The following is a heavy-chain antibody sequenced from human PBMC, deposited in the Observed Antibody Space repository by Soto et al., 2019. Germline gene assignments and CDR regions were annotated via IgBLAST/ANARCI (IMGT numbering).Heavy chain of an antibody. CDR3: ARDRPARASGYPLSPPYYYYLVDV. J-gene: IGHJ6*02. V-gene: IGHV4-59*01. D-gene: IGHD5-12*01. CDR1: GGSISSYC. Sequence: QVQLQESAPGLVKPSETLSLTCTVSGGSISSYCWSWIRQPPGKGMEWNGYIYYNGNTNYNPSLKSRVTISVDTSKNQFSLMLSSVTAADTAVYYCARDRPARASGYPLSPPYYYYLVDVWGQGTTVTVSS. CDR2: IYYNGNT.